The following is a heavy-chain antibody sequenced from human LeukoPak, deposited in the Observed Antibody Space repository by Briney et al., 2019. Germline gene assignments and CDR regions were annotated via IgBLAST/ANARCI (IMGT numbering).Heavy chain of an antibody. CDR1: GFTFSNFA. Sequence: PGGSLRLSCAASGFTFSNFAMSWVRQAPGKGLEWLSTISNAGSDTYYADSVKDRFTISRDNSENTLYLQMNNPRAEDTAIHYCAKVPYSDYGSGRPPFMDVWGQGTTVAVSS. CDR2: ISNAGSDT. J-gene: IGHJ6*02. CDR3: AKVPYSDYGSGRPPFMDV. D-gene: IGHD3-10*01. V-gene: IGHV3-23*01.